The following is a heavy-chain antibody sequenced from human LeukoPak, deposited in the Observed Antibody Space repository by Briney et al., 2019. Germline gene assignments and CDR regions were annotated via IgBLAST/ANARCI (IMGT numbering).Heavy chain of an antibody. Sequence: GAAVKVSCTASGYTFTVYYMHWVRQAPGQGLEWMGWTNPNSGGTNYAQKFQGRVTMTRDKSISTAYMELRRLRSDDTAVYYCARTWIPYGMDVWGQGTTVTVSS. V-gene: IGHV1-2*02. CDR3: ARTWIPYGMDV. J-gene: IGHJ6*02. D-gene: IGHD5-12*01. CDR1: GYTFTVYY. CDR2: TNPNSGGT.